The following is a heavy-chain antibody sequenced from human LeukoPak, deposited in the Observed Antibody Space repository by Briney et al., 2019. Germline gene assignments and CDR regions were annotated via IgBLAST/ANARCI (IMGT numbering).Heavy chain of an antibody. J-gene: IGHJ5*02. V-gene: IGHV3-11*01. D-gene: IGHD6-13*01. Sequence: GGSLRLSCAAYGFTFSDYYMSWIRQAPGKGLEWVSYISSSGSTIYYADSVKGRFTISRDNAKNSLYLQMNSLRAEDTAVYYCARDFGGHSSSWYLGWFDPWGQGTLVTVSS. CDR1: GFTFSDYY. CDR3: ARDFGGHSSSWYLGWFDP. CDR2: ISSSGSTI.